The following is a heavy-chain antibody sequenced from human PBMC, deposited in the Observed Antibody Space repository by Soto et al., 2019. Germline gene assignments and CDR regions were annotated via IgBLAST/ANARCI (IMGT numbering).Heavy chain of an antibody. J-gene: IGHJ4*02. V-gene: IGHV1-18*01. CDR3: AGDWAAAGPFDY. CDR1: GYTFTSYG. Sequence: QVQLVQSGAEVKKPGASVKVSCKASGYTFTSYGISWVRQAPGQGLEWMGWISAYNGNTNYAQKLQGRVTMTRDASTSRGYMELRSLRADDTAVYYGAGDWAAAGPFDYWGQGTLVTVSS. D-gene: IGHD6-13*01. CDR2: ISAYNGNT.